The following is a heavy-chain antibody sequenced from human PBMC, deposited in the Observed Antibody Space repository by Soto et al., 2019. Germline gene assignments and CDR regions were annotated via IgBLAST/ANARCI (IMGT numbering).Heavy chain of an antibody. CDR1: GFTFNEYY. CDR3: ARSGDNHNLLDY. D-gene: IGHD2-21*02. J-gene: IGHJ4*02. V-gene: IGHV3-11*06. CDR2: SSNSGTFA. Sequence: GGSLRLCCAASGFTFNEYYMSWIRQAPGKGLEWISYSSNSGTFARYADSVKGRFSISRDNAKNSLYLQINSLRGDDTAIYYCARSGDNHNLLDYWGQGTPVTVSS.